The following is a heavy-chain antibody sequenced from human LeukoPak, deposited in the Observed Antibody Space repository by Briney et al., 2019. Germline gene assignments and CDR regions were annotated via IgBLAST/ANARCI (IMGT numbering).Heavy chain of an antibody. D-gene: IGHD3-16*01. CDR3: ARGKTLGWFDP. CDR1: GGSFSGYY. Sequence: PSETLSLTCAVYGGSFSGYYWSWIRQPPGKGLEWIGEINHSGSTNYSPSLKSRVTISVDTSKNQFSLKLSSVTAADTAVYYCARGKTLGWFDPWGQGTLVTVSS. J-gene: IGHJ5*02. CDR2: INHSGST. V-gene: IGHV4-34*01.